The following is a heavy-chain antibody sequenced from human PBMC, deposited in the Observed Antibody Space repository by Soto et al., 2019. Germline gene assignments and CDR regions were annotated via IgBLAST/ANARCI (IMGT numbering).Heavy chain of an antibody. CDR1: GYSFTSYW. J-gene: IGHJ5*02. Sequence: PGESLKISCKGSGYSFTSYWISWVRQMPGKGLEWMGRIDPSDSYTNYSPSFQGHVTISADKSISTAYLQWSSLKASDTAMYYCARQRTDCSSTSCYNWFDPWSQGTLVTVAS. CDR2: IDPSDSYT. V-gene: IGHV5-10-1*01. CDR3: ARQRTDCSSTSCYNWFDP. D-gene: IGHD2-2*01.